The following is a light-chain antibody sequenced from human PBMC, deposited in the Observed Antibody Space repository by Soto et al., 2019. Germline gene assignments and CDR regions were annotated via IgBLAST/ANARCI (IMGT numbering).Light chain of an antibody. CDR1: SGSVSTSFY. CDR2: STN. Sequence: QAVVTQEPSFSVSPGGTVTLTCGLTSGSVSTSFYPSWYQQTPGQAPRTLIYSTNARSSGVPDRFSGSILGNKAALTITGAQADDESDYYCVLYMGGGMWVFGGGTNVTVL. CDR3: VLYMGGGMWV. V-gene: IGLV8-61*01. J-gene: IGLJ3*02.